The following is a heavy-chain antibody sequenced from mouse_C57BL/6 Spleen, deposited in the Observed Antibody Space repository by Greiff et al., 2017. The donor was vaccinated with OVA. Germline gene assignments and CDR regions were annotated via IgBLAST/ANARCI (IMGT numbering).Heavy chain of an antibody. CDR3: AREGNYYGSSYPFAY. V-gene: IGHV1-64*01. Sequence: VQLQQPGAELVKPGASVKLSCKASGYTFTSYWMHWVKQRPGQGLEWIGMIHPNSGSTNYNEKFKSKATLTVDKSSSTAYMQLSSLTSEDSAVYYCAREGNYYGSSYPFAYWGQGTLVTVSA. CDR1: GYTFTSYW. CDR2: IHPNSGST. J-gene: IGHJ3*01. D-gene: IGHD1-1*01.